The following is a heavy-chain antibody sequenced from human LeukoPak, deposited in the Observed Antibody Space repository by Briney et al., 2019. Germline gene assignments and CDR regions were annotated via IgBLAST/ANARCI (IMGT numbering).Heavy chain of an antibody. V-gene: IGHV3-53*01. Sequence: GGSLRLSCAASGFTVSSNYMSWVRQAPGKGLEWVSVIYSGGSTYYADSVKGRFTISRDNSKNTLYLQMNSLRAEDTAVYYCARYCGGDCYGVDYWGQGTLVTVSS. D-gene: IGHD2-21*02. CDR1: GFTVSSNY. J-gene: IGHJ4*02. CDR3: ARYCGGDCYGVDY. CDR2: IYSGGST.